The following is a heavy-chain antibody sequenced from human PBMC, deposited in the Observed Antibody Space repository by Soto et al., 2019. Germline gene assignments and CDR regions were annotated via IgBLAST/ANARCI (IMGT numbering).Heavy chain of an antibody. V-gene: IGHV3-23*01. CDR3: AKAWYSSGWYFGTPYFDY. D-gene: IGHD6-19*01. CDR1: GFTFSSYA. Sequence: GGSLRLSCAASGFTFSSYAMSWVRQAPGKGLEWVSAISGSGGSTYYADSVKGRFTISRDNSKNTLYLQMNSLRAEDTAVYYCAKAWYSSGWYFGTPYFDYWGQGTLVTVSS. J-gene: IGHJ4*02. CDR2: ISGSGGST.